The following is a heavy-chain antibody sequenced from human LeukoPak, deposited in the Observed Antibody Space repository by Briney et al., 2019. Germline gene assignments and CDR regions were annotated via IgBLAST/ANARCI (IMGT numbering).Heavy chain of an antibody. CDR3: VRDRGSSWFADY. CDR2: INPNNGGT. V-gene: IGHV1-2*02. Sequence: ASVKVSCKASIYIFTSYYIRWVRQAPGQGLEWMGCINPNNGGTKYAHKFQGRVTMTSDTSTSTAYMELSRLRSDDTDLYYCVRDRGSSWFADYWGQGTLVTVSS. J-gene: IGHJ4*02. D-gene: IGHD6-13*01. CDR1: IYIFTSYY.